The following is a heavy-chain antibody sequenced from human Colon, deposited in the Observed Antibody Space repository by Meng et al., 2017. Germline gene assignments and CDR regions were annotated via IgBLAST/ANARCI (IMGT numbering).Heavy chain of an antibody. J-gene: IGHJ4*02. V-gene: IGHV4-31*03. CDR2: IHYSGST. CDR3: ASSSGWWRLDS. CDR1: GDSISRAAYY. Sequence: QVQLQESGPGLVKPSQTLSLTCTVSGDSISRAAYYWTWIRQRPGTGLEYLGYIHYSGSTYNNPSLMSRSTMSVDKSKNQFSLQLTSVTAADTAIYYCASSSGWWRLDSWGQGTLVTVSS. D-gene: IGHD6-19*01.